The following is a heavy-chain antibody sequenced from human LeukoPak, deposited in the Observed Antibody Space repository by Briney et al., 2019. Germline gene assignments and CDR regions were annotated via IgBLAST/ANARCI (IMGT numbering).Heavy chain of an antibody. V-gene: IGHV3-30-3*01. CDR2: ISYDGSNK. J-gene: IGHJ6*02. CDR1: GFTFSSYA. Sequence: GRSLRLSCAASGFTFSSYAMHWVRQAPGKGLEWVAVISYDGSNKYYADSVEGRFTISRDNSKNTLYLQMNSLRAEDTAVYYCARDPYYYDSSGYQLYYYGMDAWGQGTTVTVSS. CDR3: ARDPYYYDSSGYQLYYYGMDA. D-gene: IGHD3-22*01.